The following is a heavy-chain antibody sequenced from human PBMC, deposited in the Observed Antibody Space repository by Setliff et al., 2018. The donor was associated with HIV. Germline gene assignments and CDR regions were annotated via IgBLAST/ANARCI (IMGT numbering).Heavy chain of an antibody. CDR3: ARGHPIVPTGLVSFYFDH. CDR1: GGSFSGYH. CDR2: IDHSGST. V-gene: IGHV4-34*01. D-gene: IGHD2-2*01. J-gene: IGHJ4*02. Sequence: PSETLSLTCAVYGGSFSGYHWSWIRQSPGKGLEWIGEIDHSGSTDDNPSLKSRVTISVDTSKNQFSLKLSSVSAADTAVYHCARGHPIVPTGLVSFYFDHWGQGTLVTSPQ.